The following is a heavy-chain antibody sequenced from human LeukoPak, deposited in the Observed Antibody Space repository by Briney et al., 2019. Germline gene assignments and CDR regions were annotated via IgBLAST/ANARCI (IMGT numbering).Heavy chain of an antibody. Sequence: SVKVSCKASGGTFSSYAISWVRQAPGQGLEWMGGIIPIFGTANYAQKFQGRVTITADKSTSTVYMELNSLKSEDTAVYHCARGWDYDSGGRPTAYVYWGQGTLVTVSS. J-gene: IGHJ4*02. CDR1: GGTFSSYA. CDR3: ARGWDYDSGGRPTAYVY. V-gene: IGHV1-69*06. CDR2: IIPIFGTA. D-gene: IGHD3-22*01.